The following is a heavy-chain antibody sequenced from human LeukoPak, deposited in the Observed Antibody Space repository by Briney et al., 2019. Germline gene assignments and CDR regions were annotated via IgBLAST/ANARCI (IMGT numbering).Heavy chain of an antibody. CDR3: ARLNYDTSGY. Sequence: SETLSLTCAVYGGSFSGYYWSWIRQPPGKGLEWIGEINHSGSTNYNPSLKSRVTISVDTSKNQFSLKLSSVTAADTAVYYCARLNYDTSGYWGQGTLVTVSS. CDR1: GGSFSGYY. J-gene: IGHJ4*02. CDR2: INHSGST. D-gene: IGHD3-22*01. V-gene: IGHV4-34*01.